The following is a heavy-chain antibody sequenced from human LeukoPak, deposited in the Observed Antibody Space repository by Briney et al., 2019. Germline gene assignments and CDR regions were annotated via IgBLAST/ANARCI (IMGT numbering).Heavy chain of an antibody. CDR1: GLTFSDYA. Sequence: GGSLRLSSAASGLTFSDYAMIWVRQAPGKGLEWVSALSPSGGITYYEDSVKGRFTISRDNSKNTLYLQMSSLRAEDTAEYYCARGVNYFVLEYWGQGTLVTISS. V-gene: IGHV3-23*01. J-gene: IGHJ4*02. CDR2: LSPSGGIT. CDR3: ARGVNYFVLEY. D-gene: IGHD3-10*02.